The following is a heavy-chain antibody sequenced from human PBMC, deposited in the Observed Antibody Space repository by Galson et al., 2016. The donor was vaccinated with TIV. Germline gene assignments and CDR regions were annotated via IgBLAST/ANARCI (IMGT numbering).Heavy chain of an antibody. V-gene: IGHV3-23*01. CDR3: AKDRVWLRFGELLSDFDN. J-gene: IGHJ4*02. CDR2: VSANGGST. CDR1: GFTFSIYA. Sequence: LRLSCAASGFTFSIYAMSWVRQAPGKGLEWVSIVSANGGSTHYADSVKGRFTISRENSKNTLYLQMKSLRVEDTAIYYCAKDRVWLRFGELLSDFDNWGQGNLVTVSS. D-gene: IGHD3-16*01.